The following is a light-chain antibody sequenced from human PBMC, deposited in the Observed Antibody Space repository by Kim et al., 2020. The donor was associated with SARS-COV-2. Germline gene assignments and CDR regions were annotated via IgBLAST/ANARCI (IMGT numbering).Light chain of an antibody. CDR3: SSYTTSNIYV. J-gene: IGLJ1*01. CDR2: DVS. CDR1: SGDIGSHNT. Sequence: QSALTQPASVSGSPGQSITISCTGTSGDIGSHNTVSWYQQHPDKVPKVIIYDVSKRPSGVSNRFSGSKSGNTASLTISGLQADDEADYYCSSYTTSNIYVFGSGTQLTVL. V-gene: IGLV2-14*03.